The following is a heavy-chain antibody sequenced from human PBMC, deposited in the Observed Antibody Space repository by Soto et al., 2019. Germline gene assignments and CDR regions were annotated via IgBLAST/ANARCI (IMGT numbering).Heavy chain of an antibody. V-gene: IGHV4-39*01. CDR2: IDHSGST. CDR1: GGSISSSSYY. J-gene: IGHJ4*02. Sequence: SETLSLTCTVSGGSISSSSYYWGWIRQPPGKGLEWIGSIDHSGSTYYNPSLKSRVTTSVDTSKNQFSLKLSSVTAADTAVYYRARHEAARLFSYWGQGTLVTVSS. D-gene: IGHD6-6*01. CDR3: ARHEAARLFSY.